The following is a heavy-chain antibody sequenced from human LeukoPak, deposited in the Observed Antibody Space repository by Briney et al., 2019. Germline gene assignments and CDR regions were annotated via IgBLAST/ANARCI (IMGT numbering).Heavy chain of an antibody. CDR3: VREDYNDSGWYFDL. D-gene: IGHD4-17*01. CDR2: IKTDGSRT. Sequence: SGGSLRLSCAASGFTFSSHWMHWVSHAPGKGLVWVSRIKTDGSRTTYADSVKGRFTISRDNAKNTLYLQMNSLRAEDTAVYYCVREDYNDSGWYFDLWGRGTLVTVSS. J-gene: IGHJ2*01. CDR1: GFTFSSHW. V-gene: IGHV3-74*01.